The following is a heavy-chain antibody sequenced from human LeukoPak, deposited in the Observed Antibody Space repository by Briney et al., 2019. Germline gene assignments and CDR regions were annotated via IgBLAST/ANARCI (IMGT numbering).Heavy chain of an antibody. CDR3: ATEFTSVAAYNWFDP. D-gene: IGHD6-13*01. CDR2: FDPEDGET. J-gene: IGHJ5*02. V-gene: IGHV1-24*01. Sequence: ASVKVSCKVSGYTLTELSMHWVRQAPGRGLEWMGGFDPEDGETIYAQKFQGRVTMTEDTSTDTAYMELSSLRSEDTAVYYCATEFTSVAAYNWFDPWGQGTLVTDSS. CDR1: GYTLTELS.